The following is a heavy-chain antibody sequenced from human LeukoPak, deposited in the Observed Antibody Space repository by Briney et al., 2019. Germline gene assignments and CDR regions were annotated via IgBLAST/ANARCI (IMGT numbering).Heavy chain of an antibody. V-gene: IGHV3-66*01. J-gene: IGHJ4*02. CDR3: ASTQRGDYFDY. Sequence: SGGSLRLSCAASGFIVSNNYMSWIRQAPGRGLEWVSVIYSGGSTYYADSVKGRFTISRDKSKNTLYLQMNNLRAEDTAVYYCASTQRGDYFDYWGQGTLVTVSS. CDR1: GFIVSNNY. CDR2: IYSGGST. D-gene: IGHD2-15*01.